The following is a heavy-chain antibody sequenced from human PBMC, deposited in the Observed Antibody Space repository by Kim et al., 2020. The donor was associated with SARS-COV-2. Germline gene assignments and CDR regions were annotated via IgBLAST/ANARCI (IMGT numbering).Heavy chain of an antibody. V-gene: IGHV4-31*03. Sequence: SETLSLTCTVSGSSISSGGYHWNWIRQRPGKGLEWIGHIYHIGTTSFNPSLQSRVTISVDTSKNQFSLNLNSMTAAATAVYYCARAGVGSGSYYPLGYYGMDVWGQGTTVTVSS. D-gene: IGHD3-10*01. CDR2: IYHIGTT. CDR1: GSSISSGGYH. J-gene: IGHJ6*02. CDR3: ARAGVGSGSYYPLGYYGMDV.